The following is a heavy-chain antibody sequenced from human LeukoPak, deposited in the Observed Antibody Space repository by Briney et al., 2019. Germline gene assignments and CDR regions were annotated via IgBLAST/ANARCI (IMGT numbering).Heavy chain of an antibody. CDR1: GGSFSGSY. Sequence: SETLSLTCAVYGGSFSGSYWSWIRQPPGKGLEWIGSIYYSGSTYYNPSLKSRVTISLDTSKNQFSLKLSSVTAADTAVYYCARGDILTGYLSFDYWGQGTLVTVSS. CDR2: IYYSGST. J-gene: IGHJ4*02. CDR3: ARGDILTGYLSFDY. D-gene: IGHD3-9*01. V-gene: IGHV4-34*01.